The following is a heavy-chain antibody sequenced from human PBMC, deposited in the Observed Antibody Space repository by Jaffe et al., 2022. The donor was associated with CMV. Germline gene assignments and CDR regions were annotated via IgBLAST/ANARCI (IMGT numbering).Heavy chain of an antibody. V-gene: IGHV4-39*01. CDR2: IYYSGST. J-gene: IGHJ3*02. Sequence: QLQLQESGPGLVKPSETLSLTCTVSGGSISSSSYYWGWIRQPPGKGLEWIGSIYYSGSTYYNPSLKSRVTISVDTSKNQFSLKLSSVTAADTAVYYCSVVGATIRGDAFDIWGQGTMVTVSS. CDR3: SVVGATIRGDAFDI. CDR1: GGSISSSSYY. D-gene: IGHD1-26*01.